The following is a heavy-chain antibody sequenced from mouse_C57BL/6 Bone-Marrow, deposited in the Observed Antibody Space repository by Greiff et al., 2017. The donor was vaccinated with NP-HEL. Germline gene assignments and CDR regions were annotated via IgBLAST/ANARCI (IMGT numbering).Heavy chain of an antibody. V-gene: IGHV3-6*01. Sequence: EVQVVESGPGLVKPSQSLSLTCSVTGYSITSGYYWNWIRQFPGNKLEWMGYISYDGSNNYNPSLKNRISITRDTSKNQFFLKLNSVTTEDTATEYCAREGNYQYYFDYWGQGTTLTVSS. CDR2: ISYDGSN. D-gene: IGHD2-1*01. CDR1: GYSITSGYY. CDR3: AREGNYQYYFDY. J-gene: IGHJ2*01.